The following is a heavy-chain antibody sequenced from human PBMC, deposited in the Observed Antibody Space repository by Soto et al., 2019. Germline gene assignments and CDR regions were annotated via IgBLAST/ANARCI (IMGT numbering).Heavy chain of an antibody. CDR3: ITESPIAVAGTGGFDY. CDR1: GFTFSNAW. Sequence: EVQLVESGGGLVKPGGSLRLSCAASGFTFSNAWMSWVRQAPGKGLEWVGPIKSKTDGGTTDYAAPVKGRFTISRDDSKNTLYLQMNSLKTEDTAVYYCITESPIAVAGTGGFDYWGQGTLVTVSS. J-gene: IGHJ4*02. CDR2: IKSKTDGGTT. V-gene: IGHV3-15*01. D-gene: IGHD6-19*01.